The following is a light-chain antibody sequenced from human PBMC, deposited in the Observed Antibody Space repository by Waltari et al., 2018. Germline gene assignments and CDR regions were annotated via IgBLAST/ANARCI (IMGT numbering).Light chain of an antibody. J-gene: IGKJ1*01. CDR2: AAS. CDR1: QGINNY. V-gene: IGKV1-9*01. Sequence: IQLTQSPSSLSASVGDRVSITCRASQGINNYLAWYQEKPGKAPKLLIYAASNLQSGVPSRVSGSGSGTDFPLTISSLQPEDFATYYCQLLNSYQWTFGQGTKVEIK. CDR3: QLLNSYQWT.